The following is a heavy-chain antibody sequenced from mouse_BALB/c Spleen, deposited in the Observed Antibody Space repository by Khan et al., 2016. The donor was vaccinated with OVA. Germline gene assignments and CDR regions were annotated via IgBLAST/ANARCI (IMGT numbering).Heavy chain of an antibody. CDR1: GYSFNSYY. J-gene: IGHJ3*01. CDR2: IDPFSGGT. Sequence: VQLKQSGPELMKPGASVKISCKASGYSFNSYYIHWMMQSHGKSLEWIGYIDPFSGGTTYNQKFKGQATLTVDKSSSTAYILLSNLTSEDSAVYYCARLVFVAWFTYWGQGTLVTVAA. V-gene: IGHV1S135*01. CDR3: ARLVFVAWFTY.